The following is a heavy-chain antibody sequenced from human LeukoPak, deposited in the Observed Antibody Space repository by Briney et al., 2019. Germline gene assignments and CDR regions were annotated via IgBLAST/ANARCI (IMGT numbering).Heavy chain of an antibody. V-gene: IGHV1-18*03. Sequence: ASVKVSCKASGYTFTSYGISWVRQAPGQGLEWMGWISAYNGNTNYAQKLQGRVTMTTDTSTSTVYMDLSSLGSDDMAVYYCARGTTGHLQNFDSWGQGTLVTVSS. D-gene: IGHD4-11*01. CDR3: ARGTTGHLQNFDS. J-gene: IGHJ4*02. CDR2: ISAYNGNT. CDR1: GYTFTSYG.